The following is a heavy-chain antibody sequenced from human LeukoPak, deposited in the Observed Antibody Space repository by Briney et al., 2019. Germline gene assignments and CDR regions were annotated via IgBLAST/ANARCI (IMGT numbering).Heavy chain of an antibody. V-gene: IGHV7-4-1*02. CDR1: GYTFTTYN. CDR2: IDTNTGNP. Sequence: ASVKVSCKASGYTFTTYNLNWVRQAPGQGLEWMGWIDTNTGNPTYAQGFTGRFVFSLDTSVSTAYLQISSLKAEDTVVYYCVREGLAGGDYWGQGTLVTVSS. J-gene: IGHJ4*02. CDR3: VREGLAGGDY. D-gene: IGHD6-19*01.